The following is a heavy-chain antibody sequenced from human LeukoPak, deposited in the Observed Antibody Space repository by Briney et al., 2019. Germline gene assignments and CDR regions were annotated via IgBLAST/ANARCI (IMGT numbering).Heavy chain of an antibody. Sequence: GRSLRLSCAASGFTFSDYGMHWVRQAPGKGLEWVALISYDGSNKYYADSVKGRFTISRDNSKNTLYLQMNSLRAEDTAVYYCARIVAYYDSSVYYYDYWGQGTLVTVSS. CDR3: ARIVAYYDSSVYYYDY. J-gene: IGHJ4*02. CDR2: ISYDGSNK. D-gene: IGHD3-22*01. CDR1: GFTFSDYG. V-gene: IGHV3-30*03.